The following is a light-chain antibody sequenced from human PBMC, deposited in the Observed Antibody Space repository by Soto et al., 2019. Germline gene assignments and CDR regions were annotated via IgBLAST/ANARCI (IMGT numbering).Light chain of an antibody. J-gene: IGLJ3*02. CDR3: GAWDNSLSGWL. CDR2: END. V-gene: IGLV1-51*02. Sequence: QSVLTQSPSVSAAPGQRVAISCSGDNSNIGSNYVSWYQHLPGTAPKLLIFENDQRYSGVPDRFSGSKSGTSATLDITGLQAGDDADYYYGAWDNSLSGWLFGGGTKVTVL. CDR1: NSNIGSNY.